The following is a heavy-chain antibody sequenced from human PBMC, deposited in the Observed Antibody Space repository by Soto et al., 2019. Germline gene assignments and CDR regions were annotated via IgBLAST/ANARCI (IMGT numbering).Heavy chain of an antibody. V-gene: IGHV3-23*01. J-gene: IGHJ4*02. CDR2: ISGSGEST. Sequence: GGSLRLSCAASGFTFSTYAMSWVRQAPGKGLEWVSAISGSGESTNYADSVKGRFSISRDNSKNTLYLQMTSLRAEDTALYYCAKDHWGSYSGQGTLVTVSS. D-gene: IGHD3-16*01. CDR1: GFTFSTYA. CDR3: AKDHWGSY.